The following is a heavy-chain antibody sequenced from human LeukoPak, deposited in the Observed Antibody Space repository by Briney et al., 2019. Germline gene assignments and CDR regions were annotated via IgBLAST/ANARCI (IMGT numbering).Heavy chain of an antibody. Sequence: SETLSLTCTVSGGSISGFYWSWIRQPPGKGLEWIGYIYYSGSTNYNPSLKSRVTISVDTSKNQVSLRLSSVTAADTAVYYCARSLPIRYFDLWGRGTLVTVSS. CDR2: IYYSGST. V-gene: IGHV4-59*08. CDR3: ARSLPIRYFDL. J-gene: IGHJ2*01. CDR1: GGSISGFY.